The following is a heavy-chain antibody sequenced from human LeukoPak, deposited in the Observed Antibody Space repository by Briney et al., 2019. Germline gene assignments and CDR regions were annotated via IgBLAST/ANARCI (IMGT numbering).Heavy chain of an antibody. CDR3: ARVVVVTSIFWYFDL. J-gene: IGHJ2*01. Sequence: ESLKISYKGSGYSFTSYWIGWVRQMPGKGLEWMGIIHLGDSDTRYSPSFQGQVTISVDKSISTAYLQWSSLKASDTAMYYCARVVVVTSIFWYFDLWGRGTLHTVAS. V-gene: IGHV5-51*01. CDR1: GYSFTSYW. CDR2: IHLGDSDT. D-gene: IGHD2-21*02.